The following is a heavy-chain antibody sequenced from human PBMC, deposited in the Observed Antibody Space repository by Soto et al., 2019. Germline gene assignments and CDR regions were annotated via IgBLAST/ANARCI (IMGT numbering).Heavy chain of an antibody. CDR1: GFTFSYAW. D-gene: IGHD2-2*01. J-gene: IGHJ4*02. Sequence: GVTLRLSCAASGFTFSYAWMNWVRQSPGKGLEWVGSIKSKTDGGKTDYAAPVKGRFTNSRDDSKNTLYLQMNSLKTEDTAVYYCTTDIAPGTHCSSTSCPIDYWGQGTLVTVSS. CDR2: IKSKTDGGKT. V-gene: IGHV3-15*07. CDR3: TTDIAPGTHCSSTSCPIDY.